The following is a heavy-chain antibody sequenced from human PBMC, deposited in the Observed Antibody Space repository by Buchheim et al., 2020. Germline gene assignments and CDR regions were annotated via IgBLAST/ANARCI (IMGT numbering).Heavy chain of an antibody. Sequence: QVQLVESGGGVVQPGRSLRLSCAASGFTFSSYAMHWVRQAPGKGLEWVAVISYDGSNKYYADSVKGRFTISSDNSKNTLYLQMNSLRAEDTAVYYCARDKGVVIINWFDPWGQGTL. CDR1: GFTFSSYA. CDR2: ISYDGSNK. CDR3: ARDKGVVIINWFDP. V-gene: IGHV3-30-3*01. D-gene: IGHD3-3*01. J-gene: IGHJ5*02.